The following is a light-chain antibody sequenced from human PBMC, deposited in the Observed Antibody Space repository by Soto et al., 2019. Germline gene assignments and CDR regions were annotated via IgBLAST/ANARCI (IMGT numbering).Light chain of an antibody. CDR2: AAS. J-gene: IGKJ1*01. CDR3: QKYNSAPPT. CDR1: LGISNY. V-gene: IGKV1-27*01. Sequence: DIQMTQSPSSLSASVGDRVTITCRASLGISNYLAWYQQKPGKSPKLLIYAASTLQSGVPSRFSGSGSRTDFTLTISSLQPEDVATYYCQKYNSAPPTFGQGTKVDMK.